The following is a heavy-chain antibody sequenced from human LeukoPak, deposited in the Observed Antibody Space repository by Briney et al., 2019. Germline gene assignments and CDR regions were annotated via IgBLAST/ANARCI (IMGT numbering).Heavy chain of an antibody. J-gene: IGHJ4*02. CDR1: RFTFSSYG. Sequence: GGSLRLSCAASRFTFSSYGMHWVRQAPGKGLEWVAFIRYDGSNKYYADSVKGRFTISRDNSKNTLYLQMNSLRAEDTAVYYCAKVKSGSGSPLDYWGQGTLVTVSS. CDR3: AKVKSGSGSPLDY. D-gene: IGHD3-10*01. CDR2: IRYDGSNK. V-gene: IGHV3-30*02.